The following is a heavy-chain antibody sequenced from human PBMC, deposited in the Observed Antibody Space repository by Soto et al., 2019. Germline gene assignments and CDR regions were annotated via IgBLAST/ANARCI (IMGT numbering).Heavy chain of an antibody. CDR2: IYFSANT. V-gene: IGHV4-30-4*01. D-gene: IGHD1-1*01. J-gene: IGHJ3*01. Sequence: SSETLSLTCTVSGASINSADYYWTWIRQSPGRGLEWIGHIYFSANTNYNPTLKSRVKMSLFTSKNQFSLTLTSVTAADSAMYFCARYPLPTSWKPSGGFDLWGQGTLVTVSS. CDR1: GASINSADYY. CDR3: ARYPLPTSWKPSGGFDL.